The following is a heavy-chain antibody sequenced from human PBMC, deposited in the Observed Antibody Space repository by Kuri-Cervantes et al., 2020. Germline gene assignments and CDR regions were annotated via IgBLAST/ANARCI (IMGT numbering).Heavy chain of an antibody. CDR1: GFTFSSYW. CDR2: IKQDGSEK. V-gene: IGHV3-7*01. CDR3: ARMTYYYDSSVPYYYYGMDV. J-gene: IGHJ6*02. Sequence: GESLKISCAASGFTFSSYWMSWVRQAPGKGLEWVANIKQDGSEKYYVDPVKGRFTISRDNAKNSLYLQMNSLRAEDTAVYYCARMTYYYDSSVPYYYYGMDVWGQGTTVTVSS. D-gene: IGHD3-22*01.